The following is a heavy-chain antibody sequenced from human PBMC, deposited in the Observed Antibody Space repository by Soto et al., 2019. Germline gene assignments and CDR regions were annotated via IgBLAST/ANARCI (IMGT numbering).Heavy chain of an antibody. V-gene: IGHV1-69*06. CDR2: IIPIFGTA. Sequence: SVKVSCKASGGTFSSYAISWVRQAPGQGLEWMGGIIPIFGTANYAQKFQGRVTITADKSMSTAYMELSSLRSEGTAVYYCAREYYYGSGSSSYGMDVWGQGTTVTVSS. CDR1: GGTFSSYA. CDR3: AREYYYGSGSSSYGMDV. J-gene: IGHJ6*02. D-gene: IGHD3-10*01.